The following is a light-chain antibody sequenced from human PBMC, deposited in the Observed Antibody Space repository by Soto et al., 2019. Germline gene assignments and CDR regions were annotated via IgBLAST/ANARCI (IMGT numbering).Light chain of an antibody. CDR1: QSVSSSY. Sequence: EIVLTQSPCTLSFSPGERATLSCRASQSVSSSYLAWYQQNPGQAPRLLIYGASSRATGIPARCSGSGSGTEFPLTISSLQSEDFAVYYCQQYNNWPQTFGQGTKVDIK. J-gene: IGKJ1*01. CDR3: QQYNNWPQT. V-gene: IGKV3-15*01. CDR2: GAS.